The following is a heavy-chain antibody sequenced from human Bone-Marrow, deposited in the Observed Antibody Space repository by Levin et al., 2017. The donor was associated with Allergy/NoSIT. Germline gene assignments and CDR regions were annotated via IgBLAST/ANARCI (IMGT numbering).Heavy chain of an antibody. J-gene: IGHJ2*01. CDR3: ARGSLYWYFAL. CDR2: LYYSGST. V-gene: IGHV4-59*01. CDR1: GGSIRSYY. Sequence: KSSETLSLTCSVSGGSIRSYYWSWIRQPPGKEPEWIGYLYYSGSTNYNPSLKSRVTMSVDTSKNQFSLRLRFVTAADTAVYYCARGSLYWYFALWGPCTPVTVSS.